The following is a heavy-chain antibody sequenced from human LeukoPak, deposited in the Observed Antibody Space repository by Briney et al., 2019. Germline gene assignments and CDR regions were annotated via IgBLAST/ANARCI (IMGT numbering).Heavy chain of an antibody. V-gene: IGHV3-15*01. CDR3: TTVYGIVVVPAAIEMGDY. CDR1: GFTFSNAW. Sequence: GGSLRLSYAASGFTFSNAWMSWVRQAPGKGLEWVGRIKSKTDGGTTDYAAPVKGRFTISRDDSKNTLYLQMNSLKTEDTAVYYCTTVYGIVVVPAAIEMGDYWGQGTLVTVSS. J-gene: IGHJ4*02. D-gene: IGHD2-2*01. CDR2: IKSKTDGGTT.